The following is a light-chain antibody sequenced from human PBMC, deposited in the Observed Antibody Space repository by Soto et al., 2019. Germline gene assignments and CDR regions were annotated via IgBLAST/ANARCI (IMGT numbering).Light chain of an antibody. J-gene: IGLJ7*01. CDR3: VSFTSNTTYV. Sequence: QSALTQPASVSASPGQSITISCTGTSSDVGGSNFVSWYQQHPGKPPKLIIYDVATRPSGVSNRFSGSKSGSTASLIISRLQTEDEADYYCVSFTSNTTYVFGSGTQLTVL. CDR1: SSDVGGSNF. CDR2: DVA. V-gene: IGLV2-14*03.